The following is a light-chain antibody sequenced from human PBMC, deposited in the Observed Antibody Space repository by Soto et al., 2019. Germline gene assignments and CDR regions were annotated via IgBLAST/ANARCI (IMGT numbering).Light chain of an antibody. V-gene: IGLV2-14*01. J-gene: IGLJ3*02. Sequence: QSALTQPASVSGSPGQSITLSCTGTTSDVSGYKYVSWYQQHPGKAPKLMIYEVSNRPSGASTRFSGSKSRNTASLTISGFHAEHEAEDYCSSYPSSSAAPPWVFGGGTKLTVL. CDR1: TSDVSGYKY. CDR2: EVS. CDR3: SSYPSSSAAPPWV.